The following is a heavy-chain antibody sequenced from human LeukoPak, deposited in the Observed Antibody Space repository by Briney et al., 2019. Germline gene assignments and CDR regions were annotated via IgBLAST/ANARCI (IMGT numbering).Heavy chain of an antibody. Sequence: GGSLRLSCAASGFTFSSYSMNWVRQAPGKGLEWVSSISSSSSYIYYADSVKGRFTISRDNAKNSLYLQMNSLRAEDTAVYYCARVKWQLPYIDVWGKGTTVTVSS. CDR3: ARVKWQLPYIDV. V-gene: IGHV3-21*01. J-gene: IGHJ6*03. D-gene: IGHD2-15*01. CDR2: ISSSSSYI. CDR1: GFTFSSYS.